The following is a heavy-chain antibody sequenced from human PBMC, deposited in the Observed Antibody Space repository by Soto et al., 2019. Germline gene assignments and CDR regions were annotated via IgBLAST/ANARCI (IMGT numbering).Heavy chain of an antibody. CDR3: ARDGSHSYYYYMDV. CDR1: GYTFTSYV. CDR2: ISPDNGNT. J-gene: IGHJ6*03. V-gene: IGHV1-3*01. Sequence: GASVKVSCKASGYTFTSYVIHWVRQAPGQRLEWMGWISPDNGNTKYSQKFQGRVTITRDTSASTAYMELSSLRSEDTAVYYCARDGSHSYYYYMDVWGKGTTVTVSS.